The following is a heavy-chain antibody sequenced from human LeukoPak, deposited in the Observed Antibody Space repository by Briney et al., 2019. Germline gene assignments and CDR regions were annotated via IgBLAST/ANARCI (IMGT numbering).Heavy chain of an antibody. J-gene: IGHJ6*02. CDR2: ISSSSSTI. CDR1: GFTFSSYS. CDR3: ARDLVTYCGGDCYDYYGMDV. V-gene: IGHV3-48*01. Sequence: GGSLRLSCAASGFTFSSYSMNWVRQAPGKGLEWVSYISSSSSTIYYADSVKGRFTISRDNAKNSLYLQMNSLRAEDTAVYYCARDLVTYCGGDCYDYYGMDVWGQGTTVTVSS. D-gene: IGHD2-21*02.